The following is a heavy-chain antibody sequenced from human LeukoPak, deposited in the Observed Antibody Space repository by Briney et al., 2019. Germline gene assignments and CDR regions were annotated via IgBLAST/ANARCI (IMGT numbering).Heavy chain of an antibody. D-gene: IGHD3-22*01. V-gene: IGHV1-69*04. Sequence: SVKVSCKASGGTFSSYAISWVRQAPGQGLEWMGRIIPILGIANYAQKFQGRVTITADKSTSTAYMELSSLRSEDTAVYYCARAPTRSSGYAHYWGQGTLVTVSS. J-gene: IGHJ4*02. CDR1: GGTFSSYA. CDR2: IIPILGIA. CDR3: ARAPTRSSGYAHY.